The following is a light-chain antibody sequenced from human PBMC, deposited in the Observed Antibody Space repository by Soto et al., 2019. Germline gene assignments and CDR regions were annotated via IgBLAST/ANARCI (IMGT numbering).Light chain of an antibody. CDR1: GSDVGGYNY. V-gene: IGLV2-14*01. J-gene: IGLJ1*01. Sequence: ALTQPASVSGSPGHSITISCTGTGSDVGGYNYVSWYQQHPGKAPKLMIYEVSNRPSGVSNRFSGSKSGNTAPLTISGLQAEDEADYYCSSYTSSSTYYVFGTGTKVTV. CDR2: EVS. CDR3: SSYTSSSTYYV.